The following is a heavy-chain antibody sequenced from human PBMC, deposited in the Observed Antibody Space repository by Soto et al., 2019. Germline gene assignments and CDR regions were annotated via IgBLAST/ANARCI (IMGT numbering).Heavy chain of an antibody. D-gene: IGHD5-18*01. J-gene: IGHJ4*02. CDR3: ARDTAMALPDA. Sequence: QVQLVQSGTEVKKPGASVKVSCKASGYTFTSYAISWVRQAPGQGLEWMGWINPYNGNTNYAQKLQXXVTMTTDTSTSTAYMELRSLRSDDTAVYYCARDTAMALPDAWGQGTLVTVSS. CDR1: GYTFTSYA. V-gene: IGHV1-18*01. CDR2: INPYNGNT.